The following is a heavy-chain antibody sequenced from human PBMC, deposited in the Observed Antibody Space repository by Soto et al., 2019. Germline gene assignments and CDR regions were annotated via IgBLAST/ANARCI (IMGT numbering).Heavy chain of an antibody. Sequence: SEALSLTCTVSGGSISSYYWSWIRQPPGKGLEWIGYIYYSGSTYYNPSLKSRVTISVDTSKNQFSLKLSSVTAADTAVYYCAKGGSGSYSNAFDIWGQGTMVTVSS. CDR1: GGSISSYY. CDR2: IYYSGST. V-gene: IGHV4-59*04. CDR3: AKGGSGSYSNAFDI. J-gene: IGHJ3*02. D-gene: IGHD3-10*01.